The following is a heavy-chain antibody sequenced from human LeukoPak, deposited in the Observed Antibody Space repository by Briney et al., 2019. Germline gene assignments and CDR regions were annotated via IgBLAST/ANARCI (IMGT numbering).Heavy chain of an antibody. Sequence: ASVKLSCKASGYTFTSYGINWVRQAPGQGLEWMAWISVYTNYTNYAQKFQDRVTMTTDTSTSTAYMELRSLRSDDTAVYYCARHPTPTMYGDNNWFDPWGQGTLVIVSS. D-gene: IGHD2-21*02. CDR1: GYTFTSYG. CDR2: ISVYTNYT. J-gene: IGHJ5*02. CDR3: ARHPTPTMYGDNNWFDP. V-gene: IGHV1-18*04.